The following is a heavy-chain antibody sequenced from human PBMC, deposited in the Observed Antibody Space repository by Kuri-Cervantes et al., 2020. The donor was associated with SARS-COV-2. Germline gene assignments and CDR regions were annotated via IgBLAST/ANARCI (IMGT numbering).Heavy chain of an antibody. CDR2: IIPIFGTA. J-gene: IGHJ6*02. D-gene: IGHD2-15*01. CDR1: GGTFSSYA. CDR3: ASLLVGYCSGGSCYSGGGSGYYYGMDV. Sequence: SVKVSCKASGGTFSSYAISWVRQAPGQGLEWMGGIIPIFGTANYAQKFQGRVTITADESTSTAYMELSSLRSEDTAVYYCASLLVGYCSGGSCYSGGGSGYYYGMDVWGQGTTVTVSS. V-gene: IGHV1-69*13.